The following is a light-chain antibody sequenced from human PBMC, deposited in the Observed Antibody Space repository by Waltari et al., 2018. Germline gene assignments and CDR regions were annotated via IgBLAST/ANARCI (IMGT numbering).Light chain of an antibody. Sequence: DTQMTQSPPSLSASVGDRVTITCQASQDIANYLGWYQKKPGKAPKLLIYDASTLATGVPSRCSGRGSVTDFTLIITGLQPEDVATYYCQQYDHMPITFGQGTRAEIE. V-gene: IGKV1-33*01. J-gene: IGKJ5*01. CDR3: QQYDHMPIT. CDR2: DAS. CDR1: QDIANY.